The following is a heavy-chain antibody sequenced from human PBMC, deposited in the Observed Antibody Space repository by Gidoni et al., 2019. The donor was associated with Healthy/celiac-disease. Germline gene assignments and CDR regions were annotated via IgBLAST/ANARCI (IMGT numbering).Heavy chain of an antibody. J-gene: IGHJ4*02. CDR2: ISGSGGST. CDR1: GFTFRSYS. CDR3: AKIKGYLIRGVITFFDY. V-gene: IGHV3-23*01. D-gene: IGHD3-10*01. Sequence: EVQLLESGGGLVPPGGSLRLSCAASGFTFRSYSMSWVRQAPGKGLEWVSAISGSGGSTYYADSVKGRFTISRDNSKNTLYLQMNSLRAEDTAVYYCAKIKGYLIRGVITFFDYWGQGTLVTVSS.